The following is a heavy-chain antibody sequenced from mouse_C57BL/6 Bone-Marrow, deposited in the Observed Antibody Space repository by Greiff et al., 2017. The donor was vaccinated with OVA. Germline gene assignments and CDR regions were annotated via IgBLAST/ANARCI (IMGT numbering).Heavy chain of an antibody. J-gene: IGHJ1*03. Sequence: EVKLVESGGGLVQPGGSLSLSCAASGFTFTDYYMSWVRQPPGKALEWLGFIRNKANGYTTEYSASVKGRFTISRDTSQSILYLQMNALRAEDSATYYWARYSDGSSPYWYFDVWGTGTTVTVSS. D-gene: IGHD1-1*01. CDR3: ARYSDGSSPYWYFDV. CDR2: IRNKANGYTT. V-gene: IGHV7-3*01. CDR1: GFTFTDYY.